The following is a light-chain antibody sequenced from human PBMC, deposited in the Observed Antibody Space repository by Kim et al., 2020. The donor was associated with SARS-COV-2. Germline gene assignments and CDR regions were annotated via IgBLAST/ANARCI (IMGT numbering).Light chain of an antibody. CDR1: QSVRSTY. CDR2: GAS. Sequence: EIVLTQSPGTLSLSPGDRATLSCRASQSVRSTYLAWYQQKPGQAPRLLIYGASNRATGIPDRFSGSGSGTDFTLTISRLEPEDFAVYYCQQYGSSPPLTFGGGTKVDIK. CDR3: QQYGSSPPLT. J-gene: IGKJ4*01. V-gene: IGKV3-20*01.